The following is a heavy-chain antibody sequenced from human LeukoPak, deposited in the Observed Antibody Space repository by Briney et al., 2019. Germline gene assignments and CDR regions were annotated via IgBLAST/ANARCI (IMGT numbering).Heavy chain of an antibody. V-gene: IGHV3-21*01. CDR3: ARGPGYSSSWYYFDY. CDR2: IGSSSNYI. Sequence: PGGSLRLSCAASGFTFSSYSMNWVRQAPGKGLEWVSSIGSSSNYIYYADSVKGRFTISRDNAKNSLYLQMNSLRAEDTAVYYCARGPGYSSSWYYFDYWGQGTLVTVSS. J-gene: IGHJ4*02. D-gene: IGHD6-13*01. CDR1: GFTFSSYS.